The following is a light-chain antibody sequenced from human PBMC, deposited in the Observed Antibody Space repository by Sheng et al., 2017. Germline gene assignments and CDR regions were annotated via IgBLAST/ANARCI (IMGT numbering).Light chain of an antibody. CDR3: QQYQTWPLT. CDR2: GAS. Sequence: DIVMTQSPDSLAVSLGERATINCKSSQSVLYSSNNKNYLAWYQQTPGQPPRLLIYGASTRATGVPARFSGSGSQTHFTLTISSLQSEDFAVFYCQQYQTWPLTFGPGTKVDMK. V-gene: IGKV4-1*01. CDR1: QSVLYSSNNKNY. J-gene: IGKJ3*01.